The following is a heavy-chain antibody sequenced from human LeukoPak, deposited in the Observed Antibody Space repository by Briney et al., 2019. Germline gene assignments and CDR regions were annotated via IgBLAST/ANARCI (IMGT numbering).Heavy chain of an antibody. D-gene: IGHD2-15*01. J-gene: IGHJ3*02. CDR2: FDPEDGET. V-gene: IGHV1-24*01. CDR1: GYTLTELS. CDR3: ATTGYCSGGSCYLDAFDI. Sequence: GASVKVSCKVSGYTLTELSMHWVRQAPGKGLEWMGGFDPEDGETIYAQKFQGRVTMTEDTSTDTAYMELSSLRSEGTAVYYCATTGYCSGGSCYLDAFDIWGQGTMVTVSS.